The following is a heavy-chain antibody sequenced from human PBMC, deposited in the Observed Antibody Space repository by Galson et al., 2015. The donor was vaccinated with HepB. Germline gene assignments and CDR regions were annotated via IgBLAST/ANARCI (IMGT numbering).Heavy chain of an antibody. V-gene: IGHV3-23*01. Sequence: SLRLSCAASGFPFSSYAMSWVRQAPGKGLEWVSTISGSGDKTKYADSVKGRFTISRDDSKDTLYLQMNSLRAEDTAVYYCAKDRGDGYYYHWVGDYWGQGTLVTVSS. CDR2: ISGSGDKT. CDR3: AKDRGDGYYYHWVGDY. J-gene: IGHJ4*02. D-gene: IGHD5-24*01. CDR1: GFPFSSYA.